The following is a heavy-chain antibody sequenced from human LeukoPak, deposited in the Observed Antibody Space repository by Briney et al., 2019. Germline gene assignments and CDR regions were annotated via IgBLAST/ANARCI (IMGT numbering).Heavy chain of an antibody. D-gene: IGHD6-19*01. CDR2: IYHSGST. CDR1: GYSISSGYY. V-gene: IGHV4-38-2*01. CDR3: ARRHFLWVAVAGEFDY. J-gene: IGHJ4*02. Sequence: SETLSLTCAVSGYSISSGYYWGWIRQPPGKGLEWIGSIYHSGSTYYNPSLKSRVTISVDTSKNQFSLKLSSVTVADTAVDYCARRHFLWVAVAGEFDYWGQGTLVTVSS.